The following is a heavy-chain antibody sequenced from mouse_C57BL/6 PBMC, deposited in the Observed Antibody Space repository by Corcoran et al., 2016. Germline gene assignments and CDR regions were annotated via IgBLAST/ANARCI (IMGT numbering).Heavy chain of an antibody. J-gene: IGHJ3*01. D-gene: IGHD1-1*01. CDR3: ARDHYYGSSYKGWFAY. Sequence: QIQLVQSGPELKKPGETVKISCRASGYTFTTYGMSWVKQAPGKGLKWMGWINTYSGVPTYADDFKGRFAFSLETSASTAYLQINNLKNEDTATYFCARDHYYGSSYKGWFAYWGQGTLVSVS. V-gene: IGHV9-3*01. CDR2: INTYSGVP. CDR1: GYTFTTYG.